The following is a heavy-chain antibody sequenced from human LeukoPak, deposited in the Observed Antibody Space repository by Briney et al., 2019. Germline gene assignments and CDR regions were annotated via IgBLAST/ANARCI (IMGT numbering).Heavy chain of an antibody. CDR2: INTDESST. Sequence: PGGSLRLSCAASGFTFSSYWMHWVRQAPGKGLVWISRINTDESSTSYADSVKGRFTISRDNAKNTLYLQMNSLRAEDTAVYYCARGLVAGTTRVYWGQGTLVTVSS. D-gene: IGHD1-7*01. CDR1: GFTFSSYW. J-gene: IGHJ4*02. CDR3: ARGLVAGTTRVY. V-gene: IGHV3-74*01.